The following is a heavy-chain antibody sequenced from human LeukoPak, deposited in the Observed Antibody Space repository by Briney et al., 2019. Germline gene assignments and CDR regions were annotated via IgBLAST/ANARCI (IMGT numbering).Heavy chain of an antibody. D-gene: IGHD3-22*01. CDR3: AKAMYYYDSSGYPPYYFDY. J-gene: IGHJ4*02. CDR1: GFTFSGYG. CDR2: IRYDGSNK. Sequence: GGSLRLSCAASGFTFSGYGMHWVRQAPGKGLEWVAFIRYDGSNKYYADSVKGRFTISRDNSKNTLYLQMNSLRAEDTAVYYCAKAMYYYDSSGYPPYYFDYWGQGTLVTVSS. V-gene: IGHV3-30*02.